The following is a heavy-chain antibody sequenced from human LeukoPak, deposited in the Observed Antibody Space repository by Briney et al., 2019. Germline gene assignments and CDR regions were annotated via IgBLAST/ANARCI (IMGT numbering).Heavy chain of an antibody. V-gene: IGHV3-30*18. CDR1: GFTFSSYG. Sequence: GGSLRLSCAASGFTFSSYGMHWVRQAPGKGLEWVAVISYDGSNKYYADSVKGRFTISRDNSKNTLYLQMNSLRAEDTAVYYCAKDGLSYYDFWSGYPGLDYWGQGTLVTVSS. CDR2: ISYDGSNK. D-gene: IGHD3-3*01. J-gene: IGHJ4*02. CDR3: AKDGLSYYDFWSGYPGLDY.